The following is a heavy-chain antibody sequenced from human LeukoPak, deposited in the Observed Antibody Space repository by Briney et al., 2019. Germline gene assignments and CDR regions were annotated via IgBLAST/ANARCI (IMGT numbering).Heavy chain of an antibody. V-gene: IGHV3-43D*04. D-gene: IGHD6-13*01. J-gene: IGHJ4*02. CDR2: ISWDGGST. CDR1: GFTFDDYA. Sequence: GGSLRLSCAASGFTFDDYAMHWVRQAPGKGLEWVSLISWDGGSTYYADSVKGRFTISRDNSKNSLYLQMNSLRAEDTALYYCAKDMEQQLALDYWGQGTLVTASS. CDR3: AKDMEQQLALDY.